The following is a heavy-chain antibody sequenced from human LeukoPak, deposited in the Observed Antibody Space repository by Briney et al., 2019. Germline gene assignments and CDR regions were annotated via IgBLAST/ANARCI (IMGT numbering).Heavy chain of an antibody. J-gene: IGHJ4*02. CDR1: GFTFTNYW. Sequence: TGGSLRLSCAASGFTFTNYWMSWVRQAPGKGPEWVANIKHDESKIYYDDSVKGRFTISRDNAKNSLFLQMNSLRAEDTAVYYCARDASLYCAGDTCYWAFDHWGQGTLVTVSS. CDR2: IKHDESKI. CDR3: ARDASLYCAGDTCYWAFDH. D-gene: IGHD2-21*02. V-gene: IGHV3-7*01.